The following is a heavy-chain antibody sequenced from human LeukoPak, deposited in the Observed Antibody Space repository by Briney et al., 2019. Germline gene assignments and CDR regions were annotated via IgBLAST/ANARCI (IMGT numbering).Heavy chain of an antibody. Sequence: GGSLRLSCLTSGFTLSTNAMSWVRQAPGRGLEWISGISGSGASTYYADSVKGRFTVSRDNSKNTLFLQMNSLRAEDTAVYYCAKDGGLWVSAHWGDSWGRGTLVTVSS. CDR1: GFTLSTNA. D-gene: IGHD7-27*01. CDR3: AKDGGLWVSAHWGDS. CDR2: ISGSGAST. V-gene: IGHV3-23*01. J-gene: IGHJ4*02.